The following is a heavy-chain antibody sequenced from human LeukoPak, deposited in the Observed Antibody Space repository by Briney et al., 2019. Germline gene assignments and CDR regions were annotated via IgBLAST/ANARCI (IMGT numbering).Heavy chain of an antibody. J-gene: IGHJ4*02. CDR3: AKDRASGSGSYSYRGFDY. CDR2: ISYDGSNK. V-gene: IGHV3-30*18. D-gene: IGHD6-19*01. Sequence: GGSLRLSCAASGFIVSSTDMSWVRQAPGKGLEWVAVISYDGSNKYYADSVKGRFTISRDNSKNTLYLQMNSLRAEDTAVYYCAKDRASGSGSYSYRGFDYWGQGTLVTVSS. CDR1: GFIVSSTD.